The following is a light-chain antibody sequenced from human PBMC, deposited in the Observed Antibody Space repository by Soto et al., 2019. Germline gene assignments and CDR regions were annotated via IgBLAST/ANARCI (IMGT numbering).Light chain of an antibody. CDR2: EVS. CDR1: SSDVGGYNY. Sequence: QSVLTQPASVSGSPGQSITISCTGTSSDVGGYNYVSWYQQHPGKAPKLIIYEVSNRPSGVSNRFSGSKSGNTASLTISGLQAEDEADYYCISYTSSSTSYVFGTGTKVTVL. V-gene: IGLV2-14*01. CDR3: ISYTSSSTSYV. J-gene: IGLJ1*01.